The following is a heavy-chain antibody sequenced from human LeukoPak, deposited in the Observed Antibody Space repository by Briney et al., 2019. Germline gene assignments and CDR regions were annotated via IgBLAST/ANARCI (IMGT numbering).Heavy chain of an antibody. CDR1: GGSISSGSYS. V-gene: IGHV4-30-2*01. Sequence: SETLSLTCAVSGGSISSGSYSWSWIRQPPGEGLEWIGYIYPRGSTYYNPSLKSRVILSLDKSANQFSLNLSSVTAADTAVYYCARRSGTYHAFDIWGQGTMVTVSS. CDR3: ARRSGTYHAFDI. D-gene: IGHD1-26*01. CDR2: IYPRGST. J-gene: IGHJ3*02.